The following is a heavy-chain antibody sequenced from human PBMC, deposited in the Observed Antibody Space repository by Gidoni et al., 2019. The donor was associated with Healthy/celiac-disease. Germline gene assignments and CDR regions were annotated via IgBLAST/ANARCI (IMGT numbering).Heavy chain of an antibody. CDR3: ASVPDYYDSSGYYHYFDY. CDR2: IKQDCSGK. CDR1: GFTFGSYW. D-gene: IGHD3-22*01. J-gene: IGHJ4*02. Sequence: EVQLAASGGGWVQPGESLRLSCAAAGFTFGSYWMRWVRQAPGQGRECVAHIKQDCSGKSYVESVKGGFTLSRDNAKNSLYLQMISLRAEDTAVYYCASVPDYYDSSGYYHYFDYWGQGTLVTVSS. V-gene: IGHV3-7*01.